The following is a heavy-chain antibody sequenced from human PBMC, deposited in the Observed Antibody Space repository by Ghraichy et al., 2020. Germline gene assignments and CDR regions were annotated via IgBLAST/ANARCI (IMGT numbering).Heavy chain of an antibody. CDR3: ARAEPGGWELLIFGY. CDR1: GYTFTSYG. Sequence: ASVKVSCKASGYTFTSYGISWVRQAPGQGLEWMGWISAYNGNTNYAQKLQGRVTMTTDTSTSTAYMELRSLRSDDTAVYYCARAEPGGWELLIFGYWGQGTLVTVSS. V-gene: IGHV1-18*01. J-gene: IGHJ4*02. D-gene: IGHD1-26*01. CDR2: ISAYNGNT.